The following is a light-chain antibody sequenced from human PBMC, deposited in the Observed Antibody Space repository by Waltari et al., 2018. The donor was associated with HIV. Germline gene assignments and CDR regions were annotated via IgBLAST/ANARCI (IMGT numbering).Light chain of an antibody. CDR1: SSDVGGYNY. V-gene: IGLV2-23*02. CDR3: CSYAGSSTLV. Sequence: QSALTQPASVSGSPGPSIPLSCPGTSSDVGGYNYVSWYQQHPGKAPKLMIYDVSKRPSGVSNRFSGSKSGNTASLTISGLQAEDEADYYCCSYAGSSTLVFGGGTKLTVL. CDR2: DVS. J-gene: IGLJ2*01.